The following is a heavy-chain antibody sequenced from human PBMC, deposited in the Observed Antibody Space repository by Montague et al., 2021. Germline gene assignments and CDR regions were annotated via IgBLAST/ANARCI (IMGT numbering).Heavy chain of an antibody. CDR3: ARVFSSWYVGWFDP. V-gene: IGHV4-39*01. D-gene: IGHD6-13*01. CDR1: GASITSNIYY. J-gene: IGHJ5*02. Sequence: SETLSLTCTVYGASITSNIYYWGWIRQSPGKGLVWIGSIYYSGNSSYQPSLRSRITMAVDTSKNQFSLKLSSVTAADTAIYYCARVFSSWYVGWFDPWGQGTLVTVSS. CDR2: IYYSGNS.